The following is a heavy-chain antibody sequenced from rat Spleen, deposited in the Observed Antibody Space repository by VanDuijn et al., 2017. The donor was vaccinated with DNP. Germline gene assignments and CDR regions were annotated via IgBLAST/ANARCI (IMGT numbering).Heavy chain of an antibody. Sequence: EVQLVESGGGLVQPGRSLKLSCAASGFTFSNYDMAWVRQAPTKGLEWVASISTSGGSIYYRDSLKGRITISRDNAKSTLYLQMDSLRSEDTATYYCTTGAGSPWGQGTSVTVSS. CDR1: GFTFSNYD. J-gene: IGHJ4*01. CDR3: TTGAGSP. D-gene: IGHD1-4*01. V-gene: IGHV5-27*01. CDR2: ISTSGGSI.